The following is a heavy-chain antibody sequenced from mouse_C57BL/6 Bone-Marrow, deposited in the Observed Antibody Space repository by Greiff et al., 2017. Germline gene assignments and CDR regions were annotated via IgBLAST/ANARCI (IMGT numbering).Heavy chain of an antibody. Sequence: QVQLQQSGPELVKPGASVKISCKASGYAFSSSWMNWVKQRPGKGLEWIGRIYPGDGDTNYNGKFKGKATLTADKSSSTAYMQLSSLTSEDSAVYFWARSETAQADYFDYWGQGTTLTVSS. J-gene: IGHJ2*01. D-gene: IGHD3-2*02. CDR3: ARSETAQADYFDY. CDR1: GYAFSSSW. CDR2: IYPGDGDT. V-gene: IGHV1-82*01.